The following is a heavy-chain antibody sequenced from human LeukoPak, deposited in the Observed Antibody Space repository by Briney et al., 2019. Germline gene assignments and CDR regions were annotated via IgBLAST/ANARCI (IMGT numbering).Heavy chain of an antibody. CDR1: GFTFSSYS. D-gene: IGHD6-13*01. J-gene: IGHJ4*02. Sequence: PGGSLRLSCAASGFTFSSYSMNWVRQAPGKGLEWVSSISSSSSYIYYADSVKGRFTISRDNAKNSLYLQMNSLRAEGTAVYYCARDGQQLVLSPLDYWGQGTLVTVSS. CDR3: ARDGQQLVLSPLDY. V-gene: IGHV3-21*01. CDR2: ISSSSSYI.